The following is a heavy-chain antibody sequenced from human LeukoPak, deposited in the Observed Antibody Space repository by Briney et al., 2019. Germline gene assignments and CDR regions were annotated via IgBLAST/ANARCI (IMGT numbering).Heavy chain of an antibody. Sequence: PSETLSLTCTVSGGSISSSSYYWGWIRQPPGTGLEWIGSIYYSGSTYYNPSLKSRVTISVDTSKNQFSLKLSSVTAADTAVYYCASQIPYFDYWGQGTLVTVSS. V-gene: IGHV4-39*01. D-gene: IGHD2-2*02. CDR2: IYYSGST. J-gene: IGHJ4*02. CDR1: GGSISSSSYY. CDR3: ASQIPYFDY.